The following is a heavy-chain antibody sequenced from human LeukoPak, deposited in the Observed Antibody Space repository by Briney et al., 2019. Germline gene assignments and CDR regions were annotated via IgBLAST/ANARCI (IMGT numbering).Heavy chain of an antibody. CDR2: IWYDGSNK. CDR1: GFIFNSYG. D-gene: IGHD2/OR15-2a*01. CDR3: AREGPRGNSQFDY. J-gene: IGHJ4*02. Sequence: RSLRLSCAASGFIFNSYGMHWVRQAPGKGLEWVALIWYDGSNKYYTDSVKGRFTISRDNSKNTLYLEMNSLRAEDTAIYYCAREGPRGNSQFDYWGQGTLVTVSS. V-gene: IGHV3-33*01.